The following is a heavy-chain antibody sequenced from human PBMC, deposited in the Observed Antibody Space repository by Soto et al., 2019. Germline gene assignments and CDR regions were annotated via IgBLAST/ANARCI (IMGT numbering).Heavy chain of an antibody. CDR3: ATGGGY. CDR2: IYNGGST. D-gene: IGHD3-10*01. Sequence: QVQLQESGPGLVKPSQTLSLTCTVSGGSISSGDYYWNWIRQPPGKGLEWIGYIYNGGSTYYNPSLKRRVSISVDTSKNQFSLRLRSVTAADTAVYSCATGGGYWGQGTLVTVSS. CDR1: GGSISSGDYY. V-gene: IGHV4-30-4*01. J-gene: IGHJ4*02.